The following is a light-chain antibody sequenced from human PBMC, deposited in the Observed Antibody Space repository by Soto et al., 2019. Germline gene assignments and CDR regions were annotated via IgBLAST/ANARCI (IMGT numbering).Light chain of an antibody. J-gene: IGLJ3*02. CDR2: EAN. V-gene: IGLV2-23*01. Sequence: QSALTQPASVSGSPGQSITISCTGTSGDIGTYGFVSWYQHHPGKAPKLIIYEANKRPSGVSNRFSGSRSVNTASLTISGLQPGDEAHYYCCSHTDESTLLFGGGTKVTVL. CDR1: SGDIGTYGF. CDR3: CSHTDESTLL.